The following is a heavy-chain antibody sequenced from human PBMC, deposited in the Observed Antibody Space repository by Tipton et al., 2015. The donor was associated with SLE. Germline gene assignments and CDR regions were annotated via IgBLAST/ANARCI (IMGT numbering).Heavy chain of an antibody. D-gene: IGHD3-10*01. CDR2: IRSKAYGGTT. CDR1: GFTFSSYS. J-gene: IGHJ4*02. Sequence: SLRLSCAASGFTFSSYSMNWVRQAPGKGLEWVGFIRSKAYGGTTEYAASVKGRFTISRDDSKGIAYPQMNSLKTEDTAVFYCTRDVLWGQGTLVTVSS. V-gene: IGHV3-49*04. CDR3: TRDVL.